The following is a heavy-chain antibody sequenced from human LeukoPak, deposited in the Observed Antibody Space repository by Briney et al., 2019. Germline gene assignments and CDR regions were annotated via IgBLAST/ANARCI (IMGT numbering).Heavy chain of an antibody. Sequence: GGSLRLSCAASGFTFNSYDMNWVRQAPGKGLEWVAVISYDGSNKYYADSVKGRFTISRDNSKNTPYLQMNSLRAEDTAVYYCARGSSSWYENWFDPWGQGTLVTVSS. V-gene: IGHV3-30-3*01. CDR2: ISYDGSNK. D-gene: IGHD6-13*01. J-gene: IGHJ5*02. CDR1: GFTFNSYD. CDR3: ARGSSSWYENWFDP.